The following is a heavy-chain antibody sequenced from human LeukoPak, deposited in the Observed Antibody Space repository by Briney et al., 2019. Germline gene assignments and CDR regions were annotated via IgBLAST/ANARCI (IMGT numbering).Heavy chain of an antibody. CDR1: GFTFSSYA. J-gene: IGHJ4*02. V-gene: IGHV3-30-3*01. Sequence: GRSLRLSCAASGFTFSSYAMHWVRQAPGKGLEWVAVISYDGSNKYYANSVKGRFTISRDNSENTLYLQMNSLRAEDTAVYYCARGGSYLSPLGYFDYWGQGTLVTVSS. D-gene: IGHD1-26*01. CDR3: ARGGSYLSPLGYFDY. CDR2: ISYDGSNK.